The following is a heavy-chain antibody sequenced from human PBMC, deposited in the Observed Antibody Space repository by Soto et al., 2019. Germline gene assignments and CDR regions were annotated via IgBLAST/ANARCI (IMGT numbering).Heavy chain of an antibody. CDR1: GFTFSSYW. J-gene: IGHJ6*02. Sequence: GGSLRLSCAASGFTFSSYWMSWVRQAPGKGLEWVANIKQDGSEKYYVDSVKGRFTISRDNAKNSLYLQMNILRAEDTAVYYCASLETYYYYYGMNVWGQGTTVTVSS. D-gene: IGHD1-1*01. CDR3: ASLETYYYYYGMNV. CDR2: IKQDGSEK. V-gene: IGHV3-7*05.